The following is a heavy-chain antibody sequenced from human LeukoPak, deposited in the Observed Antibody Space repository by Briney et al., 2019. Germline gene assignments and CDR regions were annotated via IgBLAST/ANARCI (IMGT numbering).Heavy chain of an antibody. CDR1: GYSISSGTY. CDR2: IYHSGST. D-gene: IGHD4-17*01. CDR3: ARHFFSANHRTVTTRGDAFDI. J-gene: IGHJ3*02. Sequence: SETLSLTCALSGYSISSGTYWAGIRQPPGKGLEWIGSIYHSGSTYYNPSLKSRVTISVDTSKNQFSLKLSSVTAADTAVYYCARHFFSANHRTVTTRGDAFDIWGQGTMVTVSS. V-gene: IGHV4-38-2*01.